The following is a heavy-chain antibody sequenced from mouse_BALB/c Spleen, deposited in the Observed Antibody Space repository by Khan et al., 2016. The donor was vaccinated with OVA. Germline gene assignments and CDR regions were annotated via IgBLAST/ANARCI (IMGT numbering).Heavy chain of an antibody. D-gene: IGHD1-2*01. CDR2: IWAGGST. CDR1: GFSLTSYG. CDR3: ASDTAATPY. Sequence: VQLKESGPGLVAPSQSLSITCTVSGFSLTSYGVHWVLQPPGKGLEWLGIIWAGGSTNYNSALMSRLSTCKENSKCKVFLKLNSLQTDDTAMYYCASDTAATPYWGQGTLVTVSA. J-gene: IGHJ3*01. V-gene: IGHV2-9*02.